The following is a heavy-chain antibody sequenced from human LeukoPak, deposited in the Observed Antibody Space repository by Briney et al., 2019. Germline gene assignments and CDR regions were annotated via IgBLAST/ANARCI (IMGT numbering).Heavy chain of an antibody. D-gene: IGHD3-10*01. CDR2: IYYNGNT. Sequence: SETLSLTCTVSGVSITSSYWSWIRQPPGKGLEWIGYIYYNGNTNYNPSLKSRVTISVDTSKNQFSLKLSSVTAADTAVYYCARTEGSGSYQDYYYYGMDVWGQGTTVTVSS. CDR3: ARTEGSGSYQDYYYYGMDV. J-gene: IGHJ6*02. CDR1: GVSITSSY. V-gene: IGHV4-59*01.